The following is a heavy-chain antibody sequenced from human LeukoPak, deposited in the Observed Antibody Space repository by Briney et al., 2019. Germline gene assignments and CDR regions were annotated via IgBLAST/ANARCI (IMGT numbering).Heavy chain of an antibody. V-gene: IGHV4-59*01. Sequence: PLETLSLTCTVSGGSISSYYWSWIRQPPGKGLEWIGYIYYSGSTNYNPSLKSRVTISVDTSKNQFSLKLSSVTAADTAVYYCARGRGSGSYYTYYFDYWGQGTLVTVSS. J-gene: IGHJ4*02. CDR3: ARGRGSGSYYTYYFDY. D-gene: IGHD3-10*01. CDR1: GGSISSYY. CDR2: IYYSGST.